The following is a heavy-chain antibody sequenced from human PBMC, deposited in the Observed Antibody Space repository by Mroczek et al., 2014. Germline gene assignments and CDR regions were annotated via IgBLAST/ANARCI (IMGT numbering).Heavy chain of an antibody. Sequence: EVQLLESGGGLGTAWGVPETSSCAASGFTFSSYDMHWVRQATGKGLEWVSAIGTAGDTYYPGSVKGRFTISRENAKNSLYLQMNSLRAGDTAVYYCARGRPKRKFDYWGQGTLVTVSS. CDR3: ARGRPKRKFDY. J-gene: IGHJ4*02. CDR2: IGTAGDT. V-gene: IGHV3-13*01. CDR1: GFTFSSYD.